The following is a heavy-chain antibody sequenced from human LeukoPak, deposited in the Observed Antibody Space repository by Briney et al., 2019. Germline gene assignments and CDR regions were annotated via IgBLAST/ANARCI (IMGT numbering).Heavy chain of an antibody. V-gene: IGHV3-23*01. D-gene: IGHD5-18*01. J-gene: IGHJ4*02. Sequence: PGGSLRLSCAASGFAFGSYSVAWVRQAPGKGLEWVSSIHGSASNTYYADSVKGRFTISRDNSRYTLYLQMNSLRVEDTAIYYCVGVRYNYGLSAYWGQGTLVIVSS. CDR2: IHGSASNT. CDR1: GFAFGSYS. CDR3: VGVRYNYGLSAY.